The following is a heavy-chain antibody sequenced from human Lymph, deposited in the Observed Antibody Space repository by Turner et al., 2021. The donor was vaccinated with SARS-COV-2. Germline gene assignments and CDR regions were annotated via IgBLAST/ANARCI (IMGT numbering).Heavy chain of an antibody. Sequence: EVQLVESGGGLFQPGGSLRLSFAASCFTFSTYWMSWVRQAPGNGLEWVANIKQDGSEKYYVDSVKGRFTISRDNAKNSLYLQMNSLRAEDTAVYYCARLSMGDWHFDLWGRGTLVTVSS. CDR3: ARLSMGDWHFDL. V-gene: IGHV3-7*01. D-gene: IGHD1-26*01. CDR1: CFTFSTYW. J-gene: IGHJ2*01. CDR2: IKQDGSEK.